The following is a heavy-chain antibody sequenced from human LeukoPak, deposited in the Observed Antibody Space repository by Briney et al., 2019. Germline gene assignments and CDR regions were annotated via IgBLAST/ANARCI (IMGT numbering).Heavy chain of an antibody. V-gene: IGHV1-8*01. CDR1: GYTFTSYD. CDR2: MNPNSGNT. J-gene: IGHJ6*03. D-gene: IGHD4-17*01. CDR3: ARGYYGDYYYYYYYMDV. Sequence: ASVKVSCKASGYTFTSYDINWVRQATGQGLEWMGWMNPNSGNTGYAQKFQGRVTMTRNTSISTAYMELSSLRSEDTAVYYCARGYYGDYYYYYYYMDVWGKGTTVTISS.